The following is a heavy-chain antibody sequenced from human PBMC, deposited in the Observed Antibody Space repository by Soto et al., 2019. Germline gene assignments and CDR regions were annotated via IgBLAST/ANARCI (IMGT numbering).Heavy chain of an antibody. CDR1: GGSISSYY. Sequence: SETLSLTCTVSGGSISSYYWSWIRQPPGKGLEWIGYIYYSGSTNYNPSLKSRVTISVDTSKNQFSLKLSSVTAADTAVYYCAGRASLYDFWSGYPYYYMDVWGKGTTVTVSS. V-gene: IGHV4-59*08. CDR2: IYYSGST. J-gene: IGHJ6*03. CDR3: AGRASLYDFWSGYPYYYMDV. D-gene: IGHD3-3*01.